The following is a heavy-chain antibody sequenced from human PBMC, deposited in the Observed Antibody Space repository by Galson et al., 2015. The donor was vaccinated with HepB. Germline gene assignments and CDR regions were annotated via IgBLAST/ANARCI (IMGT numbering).Heavy chain of an antibody. Sequence: SLRLSCAASGFTFSSYLINWVRQAPGKGLEWVSYIGGSSSPICYADSVRGRFTISGDNARNSLYLQMNSLRDEDTAVYYCARGRRQWLAYDAFDIWGQGTMVTVSS. D-gene: IGHD6-19*01. V-gene: IGHV3-48*02. J-gene: IGHJ3*02. CDR3: ARGRRQWLAYDAFDI. CDR1: GFTFSSYL. CDR2: IGGSSSPI.